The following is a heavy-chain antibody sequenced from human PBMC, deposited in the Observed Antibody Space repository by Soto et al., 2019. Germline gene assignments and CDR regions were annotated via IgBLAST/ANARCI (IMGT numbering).Heavy chain of an antibody. Sequence: QVQLQESGPGLVKPSQTLSLTCTVSGGSISSGDYYWSWIRQHPGKGLEWIANIYYSGSTYYNPSLKSRLTISVDTSNNQFSLTLMSVTAADTAVYYCARGLLAFAPWGQGTLVTVSS. CDR3: ARGLLAFAP. V-gene: IGHV4-31*03. CDR1: GGSISSGDYY. D-gene: IGHD2-21*01. J-gene: IGHJ5*02. CDR2: IYYSGST.